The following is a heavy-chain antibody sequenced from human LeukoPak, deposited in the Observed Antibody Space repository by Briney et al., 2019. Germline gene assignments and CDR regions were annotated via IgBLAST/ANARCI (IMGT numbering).Heavy chain of an antibody. J-gene: IGHJ4*02. CDR3: AKDARLRWYPLDY. CDR2: ISYDGSNK. Sequence: GGSLRLSCAASGFTFSSYWMHWVRQAPGKRLEWVAVISYDGSNKYYADSVKGRFTISRDNSKNTLYLQMNSLRAEDTAVYYCAKDARLRWYPLDYWGQGTLVTVSS. V-gene: IGHV3-30*18. CDR1: GFTFSSYW. D-gene: IGHD4-23*01.